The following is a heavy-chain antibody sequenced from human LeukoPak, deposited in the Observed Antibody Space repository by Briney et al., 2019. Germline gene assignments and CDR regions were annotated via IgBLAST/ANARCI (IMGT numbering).Heavy chain of an antibody. Sequence: GGSLRLSCAASGFTVSSNYMSWVRQAPGKGLEWVSVIYSGGSTYYADSVKGRFTISRDNSKNTLYLQMNSLRAEDTAVYYCARELGYSGSYYNYYGMDVWGQGTTVTVSS. V-gene: IGHV3-53*01. CDR2: IYSGGST. J-gene: IGHJ6*02. D-gene: IGHD1-26*01. CDR1: GFTVSSNY. CDR3: ARELGYSGSYYNYYGMDV.